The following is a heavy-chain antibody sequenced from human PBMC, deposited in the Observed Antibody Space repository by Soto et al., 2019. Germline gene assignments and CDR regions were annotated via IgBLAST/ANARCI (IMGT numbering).Heavy chain of an antibody. CDR1: GFTFSSHA. D-gene: IGHD6-19*01. CDR2: ITGSGDST. Sequence: PXXSLRLSFAVSGFTFSSHAMRWVPQAPGKGLECVSSITGSGDSTYYADSVKGRFTISRDKSKSTLYLQMNSLRAEDKAVYYCAKDLQFSGWLSAQTFDYWGQGTQVTVSS. J-gene: IGHJ4*02. V-gene: IGHV3-23*01. CDR3: AKDLQFSGWLSAQTFDY.